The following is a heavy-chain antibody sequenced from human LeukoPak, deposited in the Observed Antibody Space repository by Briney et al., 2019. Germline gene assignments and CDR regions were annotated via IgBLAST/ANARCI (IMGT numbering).Heavy chain of an antibody. V-gene: IGHV1-2*02. CDR2: IHPKTGVT. J-gene: IGHJ4*02. CDR3: ARDHNWGPDY. Sequence: ASVKVSCKASGYSFTDHYLHWLRQAPGQGLEWMAWIHPKTGVTNYAERFQGRLSLTRDTSISTLYMVLSSLTSDDTAVYYCARDHNWGPDYWGQGTLVSVSS. CDR1: GYSFTDHY. D-gene: IGHD7-27*01.